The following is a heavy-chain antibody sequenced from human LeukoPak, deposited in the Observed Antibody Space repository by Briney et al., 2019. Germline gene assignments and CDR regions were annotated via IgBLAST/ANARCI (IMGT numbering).Heavy chain of an antibody. CDR3: ARDKRTILGTYMDV. D-gene: IGHD3-3*01. V-gene: IGHV1-2*02. Sequence: GASVKVSCKASGYTFTGYYMHWVRQAPGQGLEWMGWINPNSGGTNYAQKFQGRVTMTRDTSIGTAYMELSRLRSDDTAVYYCARDKRTILGTYMDVWGKGTTVTVSS. J-gene: IGHJ6*03. CDR1: GYTFTGYY. CDR2: INPNSGGT.